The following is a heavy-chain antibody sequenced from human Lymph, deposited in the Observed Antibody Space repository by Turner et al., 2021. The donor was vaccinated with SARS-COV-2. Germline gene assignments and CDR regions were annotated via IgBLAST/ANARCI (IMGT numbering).Heavy chain of an antibody. Sequence: EVQLLESGGGLLPPGWSLSPSCSASGIIVSRNYMNWVRQAPGKGLEWVSVIYSGGTTYYADSVKGRFTISRDNSKNTLYLQMNSLRVEDTAVYYCARDLGTYGMDVWGQGTTVTVSS. V-gene: IGHV3-53*01. CDR2: IYSGGTT. CDR3: ARDLGTYGMDV. CDR1: GIIVSRNY. J-gene: IGHJ6*02. D-gene: IGHD6-13*01.